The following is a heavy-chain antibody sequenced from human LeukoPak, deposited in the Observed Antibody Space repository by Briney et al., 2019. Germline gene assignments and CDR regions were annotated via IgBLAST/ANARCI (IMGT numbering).Heavy chain of an antibody. CDR1: GFTFNNYN. CDR3: ARAVYYYDSSGFYYSGGFGY. V-gene: IGHV3-48*01. J-gene: IGHJ4*02. D-gene: IGHD3-22*01. Sequence: AGGSLRLSCAASGFTFNNYNINWVRQAPGKGLEWVSYISSGSTTIYYADSVKGRFTISRDNAKNSLYLQMNSLRAEDTAVYYCARAVYYYDSSGFYYSGGFGYWGQGTLLTVSS. CDR2: ISSGSTTI.